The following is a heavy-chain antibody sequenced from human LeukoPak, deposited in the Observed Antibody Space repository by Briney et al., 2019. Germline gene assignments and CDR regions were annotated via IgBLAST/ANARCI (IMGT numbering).Heavy chain of an antibody. J-gene: IGHJ2*01. V-gene: IGHV7-4-1*02. CDR3: ARVYWRILTGYRLWYFDL. Sequence: ASVKVSCKASGYTFTSYAMNWVRQAPGQGLEWMGWINTNTGNPTYAQGFTGRFVFSLDTSVSTAYLQISSLKAEDTAVYYCARVYWRILTGYRLWYFDLWGRGTLVTVSS. D-gene: IGHD3-9*01. CDR2: INTNTGNP. CDR1: GYTFTSYA.